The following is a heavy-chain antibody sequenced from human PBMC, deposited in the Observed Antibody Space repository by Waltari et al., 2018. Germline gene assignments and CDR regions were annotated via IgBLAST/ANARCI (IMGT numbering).Heavy chain of an antibody. Sequence: QLRLQESGPGLVKPSDTLSLTCTVSGGSIISTTYYWGWIRQPPGKGLEWIGSIYYSGNTYYNPSLKSRVTMSADTSKNQFSLKLSSVTAADTAVYYCARHQDWVVVSATWFDPWGQGTLVTVSS. J-gene: IGHJ5*02. CDR1: GGSIISTTYY. V-gene: IGHV4-39*01. CDR3: ARHQDWVVVSATWFDP. CDR2: IYYSGNT. D-gene: IGHD2-21*02.